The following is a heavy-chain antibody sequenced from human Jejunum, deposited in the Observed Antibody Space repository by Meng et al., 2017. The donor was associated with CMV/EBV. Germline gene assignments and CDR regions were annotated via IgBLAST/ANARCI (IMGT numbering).Heavy chain of an antibody. CDR3: ARELCTTTSCSYDY. D-gene: IGHD2-2*01. Sequence: GPISSGGYYGSWIRQHPGMGLEWIGYIHDTGSTHTNPSLTNRVTMSVDTSQNQFSLKLSSVIVADTAVYYCARELCTTTSCSYDYWGQGTLVTVSS. J-gene: IGHJ4*02. V-gene: IGHV4-31*02. CDR2: IHDTGST. CDR1: GPISSGGYY.